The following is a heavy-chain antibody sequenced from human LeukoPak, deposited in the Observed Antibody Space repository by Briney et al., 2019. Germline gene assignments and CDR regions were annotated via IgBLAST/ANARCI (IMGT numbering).Heavy chain of an antibody. CDR1: GFTFSSYW. Sequence: GGSLRLSCAASGFTFSSYWMHWVRQAPGKGLVWVSRINSDGSSTSYADSVKGRFTISRDNAKNTLYLQMSSLRAEDTAVYYCARDHGDYGEYFQHWGQGTLVTVSS. V-gene: IGHV3-74*01. CDR2: INSDGSST. D-gene: IGHD4-17*01. J-gene: IGHJ1*01. CDR3: ARDHGDYGEYFQH.